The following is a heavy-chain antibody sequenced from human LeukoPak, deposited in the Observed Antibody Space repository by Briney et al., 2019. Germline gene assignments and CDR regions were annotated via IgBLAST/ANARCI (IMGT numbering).Heavy chain of an antibody. V-gene: IGHV3-23*01. D-gene: IGHD6-6*01. CDR2: ISGSGGST. Sequence: PGGSLRLSCAASGFTFSSCAMSWVRQAPGKGLEWVSAISGSGGSTYYADSVKGRFTISRDNSKNTLYLQMNSLRAEDTAIYYCAKGPKGSSSGYYYGMDVWGQGTTVTVSS. CDR1: GFTFSSCA. J-gene: IGHJ6*02. CDR3: AKGPKGSSSGYYYGMDV.